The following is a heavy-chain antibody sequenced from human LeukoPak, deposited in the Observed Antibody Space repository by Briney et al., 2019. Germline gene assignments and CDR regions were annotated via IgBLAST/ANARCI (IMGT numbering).Heavy chain of an antibody. D-gene: IGHD1-26*01. CDR1: GGSIGSSSFY. CDR3: ARLGATTKFYFDL. CDR2: IYYYGNT. J-gene: IGHJ4*02. Sequence: SETLSLTCSVSGGSIGSSSFYWGWLRQPPGKGLEWIGHIYYYGNTYYNPSLKSQVTISVDTSKDQFFLKLSSVTAADSAVYYCARLGATTKFYFDLWGQGTLVTVSS. V-gene: IGHV4-39*01.